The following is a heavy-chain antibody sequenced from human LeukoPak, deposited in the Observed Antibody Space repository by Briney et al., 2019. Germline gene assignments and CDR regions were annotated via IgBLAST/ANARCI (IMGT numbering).Heavy chain of an antibody. Sequence: GGPLRLSCAASGFTFSSYGMHWVRQAPGKGLGWVAVISYDGSNKYYADSVKGRFTISRDNSKNTLYLQMNSLRAEDTAVYYCAGVVVPAAIRNYAFDIWGQGTMVTVSS. D-gene: IGHD2-2*01. CDR2: ISYDGSNK. CDR1: GFTFSSYG. V-gene: IGHV3-30*03. CDR3: AGVVVPAAIRNYAFDI. J-gene: IGHJ3*02.